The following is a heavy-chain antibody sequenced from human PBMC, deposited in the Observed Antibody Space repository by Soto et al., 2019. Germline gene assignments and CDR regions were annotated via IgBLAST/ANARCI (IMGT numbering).Heavy chain of an antibody. Sequence: SETLSLTCTVSGGSIISGGYYWSWIRQHPGKGLEWIGYIYYSGSTYYNPSLKSRVTISVDTSKNQFSLKLSSVTAADTAVYYCARRVRLGDFDYWGQGTLVTVSS. J-gene: IGHJ4*02. CDR3: ARRVRLGDFDY. CDR1: GGSIISGGYY. CDR2: IYYSGST. V-gene: IGHV4-31*03. D-gene: IGHD3-16*01.